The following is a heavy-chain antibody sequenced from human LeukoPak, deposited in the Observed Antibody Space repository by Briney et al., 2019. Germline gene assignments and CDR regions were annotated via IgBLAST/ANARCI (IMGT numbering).Heavy chain of an antibody. CDR1: GGSISSYY. J-gene: IGHJ6*03. CDR2: IYTSGST. V-gene: IGHV4-4*09. Sequence: PSDTLSLTCTVSGGSISSYYWSWLRQSPGKGLEGIGYIYTSGSTNYNTSLKSRVTISVDMSKNQFSLKLSSMTAADTAVYYCARHAVECSSTSCYPPGYYYYYKDVWGKGTTVTVSS. CDR3: ARHAVECSSTSCYPPGYYYYYKDV. D-gene: IGHD2-2*01.